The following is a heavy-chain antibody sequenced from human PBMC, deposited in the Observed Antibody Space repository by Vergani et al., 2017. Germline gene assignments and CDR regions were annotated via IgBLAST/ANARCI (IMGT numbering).Heavy chain of an antibody. CDR3: ARGATGSSYYYMDV. V-gene: IGHV4-34*01. D-gene: IGHD1-26*01. CDR1: GESFSDYY. Sequence: QVHLQQWGAGQLKPSETLSLTCAVYGESFSDYYWSWIRQPPGKGLEWIGDVYYSGTTNYNSSLQSRVTISVDTSKKQFSLKLNSVTAADTAIYYCARGATGSSYYYMDVGGKGATVTVS. J-gene: IGHJ6*03. CDR2: VYYSGTT.